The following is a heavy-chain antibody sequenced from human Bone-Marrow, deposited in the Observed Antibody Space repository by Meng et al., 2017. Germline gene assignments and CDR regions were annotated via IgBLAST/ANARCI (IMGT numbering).Heavy chain of an antibody. J-gene: IGHJ5*02. CDR2: IYDRETT. V-gene: IGHV4-59*13. CDR3: ARGGTSSKWFDP. CDR1: GGSIRNDY. D-gene: IGHD2-2*01. Sequence: QVQLQDSGPGLVKPSGTLSLPCTVSGGSIRNDYWSWIRQSPGKGLEWIAYIYDRETTNYSPSLESRVTISIDTSKNQFYLKMTSVTAADTAVYYCARGGTSSKWFDPWGQGTLVTVSS.